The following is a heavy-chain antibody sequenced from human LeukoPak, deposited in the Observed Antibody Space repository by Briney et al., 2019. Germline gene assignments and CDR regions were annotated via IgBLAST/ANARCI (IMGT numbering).Heavy chain of an antibody. CDR1: GYTFIRYY. Sequence: ASVKVSCKASGYTFIRYYMHWVRQAPGQGLEWMGIINPSGSRTSYAQKFQGRVTMTRDSSMSTVYMQLSSLRSEDTAVYYCARDQQEVGGGWYSHSYGMDVWGQGTTVTVSS. CDR2: INPSGSRT. CDR3: ARDQQEVGGGWYSHSYGMDV. J-gene: IGHJ6*02. V-gene: IGHV1-46*01. D-gene: IGHD6-19*01.